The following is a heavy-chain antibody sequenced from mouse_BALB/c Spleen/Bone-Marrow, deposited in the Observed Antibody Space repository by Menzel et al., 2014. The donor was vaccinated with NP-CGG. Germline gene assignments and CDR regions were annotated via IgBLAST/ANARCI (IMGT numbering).Heavy chain of an antibody. CDR3: ASHNWDYAMDY. D-gene: IGHD4-1*02. CDR2: INPYNDGT. CDR1: GYTFTSYV. V-gene: IGHV1-14*01. Sequence: VQLQQSGPELVKPGASVKMSCKASGYTFTSYVMHWVKQKPGQGLEWIGYINPYNDGTKYNEKFKGKATLTSDKSSSTAYMERSSLPSEDSAVYYCASHNWDYAMDYWGQGTSVTVSS. J-gene: IGHJ4*01.